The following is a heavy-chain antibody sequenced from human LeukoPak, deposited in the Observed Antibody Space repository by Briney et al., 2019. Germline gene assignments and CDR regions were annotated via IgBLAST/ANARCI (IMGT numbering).Heavy chain of an antibody. CDR3: ARHMDGAMTGYLDY. CDR2: IYYSGST. J-gene: IGHJ4*02. V-gene: IGHV4-39*01. CDR1: GGSISSSSYY. Sequence: ASETLSLTCTVSGGSISSSSYYWGWIRQPPRKGLEWIGSIYYSGSTYYNPSLKSRVTISVDTSKNQFSLKLSSVTAADTAVYYCARHMDGAMTGYLDYWGQGTLVTVSS. D-gene: IGHD3-9*01.